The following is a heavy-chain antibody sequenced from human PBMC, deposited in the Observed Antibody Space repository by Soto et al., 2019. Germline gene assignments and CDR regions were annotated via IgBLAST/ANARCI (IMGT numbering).Heavy chain of an antibody. V-gene: IGHV3-30-3*01. CDR2: ISYDGSNK. CDR3: ARDRSRDSSGYYFGY. J-gene: IGHJ4*02. CDR1: GFTFSSYA. Sequence: QVQLVESGGGVVQPGRSLRLSCAASGFTFSSYAMHWVRQAPGKGLEWVAVISYDGSNKYYADSVKGRFTISRDNSKNTLYLQMNSPRAEDTAVYYCARDRSRDSSGYYFGYWGQGTLVTVSS. D-gene: IGHD3-22*01.